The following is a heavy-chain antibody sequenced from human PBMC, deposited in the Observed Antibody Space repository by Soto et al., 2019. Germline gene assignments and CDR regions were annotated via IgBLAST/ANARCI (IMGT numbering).Heavy chain of an antibody. CDR1: GFTFSSYW. CDR3: ARDWNWGFDS. CDR2: IKQDGSEK. D-gene: IGHD3-16*01. V-gene: IGHV3-7*01. J-gene: IGHJ4*02. Sequence: EVQLVESGGGLVQPGGSLRLSCAASGFTFSSYWMIWVRQAPGKGLEWVANIKQDGSEKYYVDSVKGRFTISRNNAKNSLLLQMNSLRAEDTAVYSCARDWNWGFDSWGRGTLVTVSS.